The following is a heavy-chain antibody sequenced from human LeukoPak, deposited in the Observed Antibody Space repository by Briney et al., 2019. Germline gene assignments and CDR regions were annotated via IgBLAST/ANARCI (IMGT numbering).Heavy chain of an antibody. CDR1: GGSISSGGYY. CDR3: VTYYDFWSGYSHLDY. J-gene: IGHJ4*02. V-gene: IGHV4-31*03. CDR2: IYYSGST. D-gene: IGHD3-3*01. Sequence: SETLSLTCTVSGGSISSGGYYWSWIRQHPGKGLEWIGYIYYSGSTYYNPSLKSRVTISVDTSKNQFSLKLSSVTAADTAVYYCVTYYDFWSGYSHLDYWGQGTLVTVSS.